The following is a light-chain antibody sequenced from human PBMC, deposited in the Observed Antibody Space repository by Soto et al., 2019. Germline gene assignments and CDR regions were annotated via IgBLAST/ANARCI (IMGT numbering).Light chain of an antibody. Sequence: NHSPCTLSGCVGVWVTITCGASQSISSWLAWYQQKPGRAPKLLIYKASSLESGVPSRFSRSGSGIELSLTIRTLQLADFAPYYGPPHNSQWTFGRGTKVDIK. CDR2: KAS. J-gene: IGKJ1*01. CDR1: QSISSW. CDR3: PPHNSQWT. V-gene: IGKV1-5*03.